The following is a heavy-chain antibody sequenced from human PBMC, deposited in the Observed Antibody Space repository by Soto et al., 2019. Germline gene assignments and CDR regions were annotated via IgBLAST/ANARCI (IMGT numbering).Heavy chain of an antibody. D-gene: IGHD6-13*01. CDR1: GGSISSYY. CDR3: ARAIGSSWYRPYGMDV. CDR2: IYYSGST. V-gene: IGHV4-59*01. J-gene: IGHJ6*02. Sequence: PSETLSLTCTVSGGSISSYYWSWIRQPPGKGLEWIGYIYYSGSTNYNPSLKSRVTISVDTSKNQFSLKLSSVTAADTAVYYCARAIGSSWYRPYGMDVWGQGTTVTVSS.